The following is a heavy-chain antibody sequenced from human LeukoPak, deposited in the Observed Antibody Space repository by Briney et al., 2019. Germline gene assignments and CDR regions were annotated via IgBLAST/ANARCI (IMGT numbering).Heavy chain of an antibody. CDR2: ISAYNGNT. V-gene: IGHV1-18*01. CDR3: ARDRDYGDHFDY. J-gene: IGHJ4*02. D-gene: IGHD4-17*01. CDR1: GYTFTSYG. Sequence: ASVKVSCKASGYTFTSYGISWVRQAPGQGLEWMGWISAYNGNTNYGQRLQGRVTMTTDTSTSTAYMELRSLRSDDTAVYYCARDRDYGDHFDYWGRGTLVTVSS.